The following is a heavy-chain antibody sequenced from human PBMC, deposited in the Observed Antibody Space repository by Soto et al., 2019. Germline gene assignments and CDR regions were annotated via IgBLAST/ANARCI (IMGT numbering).Heavy chain of an antibody. V-gene: IGHV1-2*04. Sequence: GASAKVSCKASGGTFSSYAISWVRQAPGQGLEWMGGINPNSGGTNYAQKFQGWVTMTRDKSISTAYLQWSSLKASDTAMYYCAAPKQLSMGYYYGMDVWGQGTTVTVSS. CDR1: GGTFSSYA. CDR3: AAPKQLSMGYYYGMDV. J-gene: IGHJ6*02. D-gene: IGHD2-2*01. CDR2: INPNSGGT.